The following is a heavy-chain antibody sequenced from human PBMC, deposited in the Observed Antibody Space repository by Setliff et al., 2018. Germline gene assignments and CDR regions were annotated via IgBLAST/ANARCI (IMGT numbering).Heavy chain of an antibody. D-gene: IGHD6-13*01. Sequence: VASVKVSCKASGYTFTGYYMHWVRQAPGQGLEWMGRINPNSGGTNYAQKFQGRVTMTRDTSISTAYMELSRLRSDDTAVYYCARVRSSSWLVVNWFDPWGQGTLVTVSS. CDR3: ARVRSSSWLVVNWFDP. J-gene: IGHJ5*02. CDR2: INPNSGGT. V-gene: IGHV1-2*06. CDR1: GYTFTGYY.